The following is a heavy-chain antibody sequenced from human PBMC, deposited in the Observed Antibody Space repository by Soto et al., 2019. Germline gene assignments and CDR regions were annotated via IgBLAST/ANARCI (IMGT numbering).Heavy chain of an antibody. CDR1: GFTFSSYG. J-gene: IGHJ4*02. V-gene: IGHV3-33*01. D-gene: IGHD1-26*01. CDR2: IWYDGSNK. CDR3: ARDQKEWELPQGLDY. Sequence: GGSLRLSCAASGFTFSSYGMHWVRQAPGKGLEWVAVIWYDGSNKYYADSVKGRFTISRDNSKNTLYLQMNSLRAEDTAVYYCARDQKEWELPQGLDYWGQGTLVTVSS.